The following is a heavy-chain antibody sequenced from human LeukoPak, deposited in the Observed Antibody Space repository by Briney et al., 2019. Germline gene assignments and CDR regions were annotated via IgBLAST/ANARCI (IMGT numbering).Heavy chain of an antibody. CDR3: ARTTTVTTALGFDP. V-gene: IGHV1-69*04. Sequence: ASVKVSCKASGGTFISYAISWVRQAPGQGLEWMGRIIPILGIANYAQKFQGRVTITADKSTSTAYMELSSLRSEDTAVYYCARTTTVTTALGFDPWGQGTLVTVSS. CDR1: GGTFISYA. D-gene: IGHD4-17*01. CDR2: IIPILGIA. J-gene: IGHJ5*02.